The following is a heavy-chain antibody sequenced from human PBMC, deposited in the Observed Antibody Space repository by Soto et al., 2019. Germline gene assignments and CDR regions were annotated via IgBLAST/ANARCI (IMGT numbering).Heavy chain of an antibody. J-gene: IGHJ6*02. V-gene: IGHV3-53*04. CDR3: ARARTFPYWYYGMDV. CDR2: IYSGGST. CDR1: GFTVSSNY. Sequence: EVQLGESGGGLVQPGGSLRLSCAASGFTVSSNYISWVRQAPGKGLEWVSVIYSGGSTYYADSVKGRFTSSRHNSKNTLYLQMNSLSAEDTAVYYCARARTFPYWYYGMDVWGHGTTVTVSS.